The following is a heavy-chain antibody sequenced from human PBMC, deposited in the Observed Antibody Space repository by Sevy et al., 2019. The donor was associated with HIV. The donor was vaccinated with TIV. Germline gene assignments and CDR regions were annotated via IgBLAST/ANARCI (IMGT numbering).Heavy chain of an antibody. D-gene: IGHD6-13*01. CDR3: AREGDSWLPFDY. Sequence: GGCLRLSCAASGFTFSSYSMNWVRQAPGKGLEWVSSISGLNNYIYYADSVKGRFTISIDNAKNSLYLQMNSLRAEDTAVYYCAREGDSWLPFDYWGQGTLVTVSS. CDR2: ISGLNNYI. V-gene: IGHV3-21*01. J-gene: IGHJ4*02. CDR1: GFTFSSYS.